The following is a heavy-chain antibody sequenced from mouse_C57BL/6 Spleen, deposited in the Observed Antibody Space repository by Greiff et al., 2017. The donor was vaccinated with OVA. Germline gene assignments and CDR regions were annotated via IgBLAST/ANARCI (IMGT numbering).Heavy chain of an antibody. J-gene: IGHJ2*01. Sequence: QVQLQQSGAELVKPGASVKISCKASGYAFSSYWKNWVKQRPGKGLEWIGQIYPGDGDTNYNGKFKGKAKLTADKSSSTAYMQLSSLTSEDSAVYFCARPLYYGKGRGYFDYWGQGTTLTVSS. CDR2: IYPGDGDT. CDR1: GYAFSSYW. D-gene: IGHD2-1*01. V-gene: IGHV1-80*01. CDR3: ARPLYYGKGRGYFDY.